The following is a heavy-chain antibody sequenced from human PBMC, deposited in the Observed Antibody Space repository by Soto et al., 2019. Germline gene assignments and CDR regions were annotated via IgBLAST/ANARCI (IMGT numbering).Heavy chain of an antibody. CDR2: XWXXXSXA. CDR1: GFIFSNFG. CDR3: ARDPRTARPSAMDV. Sequence: PGGSLRLSCATSGFIFSNFGMHWVRQAPGKGLEWVXVXWXXXSXAXSXDXXXXRFTISRDNSKNTLYLQMSGLRSEDTPVYYCARDPRTARPSAMDVWGQGTTVTVSS. V-gene: IGHV3-33*08. D-gene: IGHD6-6*01. J-gene: IGHJ6*02.